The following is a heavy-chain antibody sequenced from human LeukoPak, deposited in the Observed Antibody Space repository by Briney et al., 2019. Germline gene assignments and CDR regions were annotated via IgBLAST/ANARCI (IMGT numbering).Heavy chain of an antibody. V-gene: IGHV4-59*01. CDR2: IYYSGST. D-gene: IGHD3-22*01. CDR1: GGSISSYY. J-gene: IGHJ3*02. CDR3: ARVKRRLSAFDI. Sequence: SSETLSLTCTVSGGSISSYYWSWIRQPPGKGLEWIGYIYYSGSTNYNPSLKSRVTISVDTSKNQFSLKLSSVTAADTAVYYCARVKRRLSAFDIWGQGTMVTVSS.